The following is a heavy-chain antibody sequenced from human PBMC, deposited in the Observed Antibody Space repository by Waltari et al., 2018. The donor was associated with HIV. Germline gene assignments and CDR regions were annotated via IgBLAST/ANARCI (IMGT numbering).Heavy chain of an antibody. Sequence: EVQLVESGGGSVQPGGSLRLSCAASGFMFGSYNMNWLRQAPGKGLEWISYISGRSTTIYYADSVKGRFTVSRDNADNSVYLEMNSLRDDDTAVYYCARDGSGTYYADFFDSWGQGTLVTVSS. CDR1: GFMFGSYN. J-gene: IGHJ4*02. V-gene: IGHV3-48*02. CDR2: ISGRSTTI. CDR3: ARDGSGTYYADFFDS. D-gene: IGHD1-26*01.